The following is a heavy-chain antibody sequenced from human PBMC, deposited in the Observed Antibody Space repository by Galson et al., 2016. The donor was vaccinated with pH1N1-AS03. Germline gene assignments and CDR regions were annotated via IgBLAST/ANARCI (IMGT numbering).Heavy chain of an antibody. CDR1: GYTFTTYW. V-gene: IGHV5-10-1*01. J-gene: IGHJ4*02. CDR2: IDPSDSYR. Sequence: QSGAEVKKPGESLKISCKVSGYTFTTYWISWVRQMPGKDLEWMARIDPSDSYRTYSPSFRGHVTISADKSINTAYLQWDSLKASDSAFYYCARHAVDGDYFDNCGQGTLVTGSS. CDR3: ARHAVDGDYFDN. D-gene: IGHD4-17*01.